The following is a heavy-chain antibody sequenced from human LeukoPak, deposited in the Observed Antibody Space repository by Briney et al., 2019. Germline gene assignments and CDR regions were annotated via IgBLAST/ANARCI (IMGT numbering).Heavy chain of an antibody. CDR2: IYPGDSDT. CDR1: GYRFTSYW. V-gene: IGHV5-51*01. Sequence: GESLKTSCKGSGYRFTSYWIGWVRQMPGKGPEWMGIIYPGDSDTRYSPSFQCQVTISADKSISTAYLQWSSLKASDTAMYYWARHHSSGGVDYWGQGTLVSVSS. CDR3: ARHHSSGGVDY. J-gene: IGHJ4*02. D-gene: IGHD6-19*01.